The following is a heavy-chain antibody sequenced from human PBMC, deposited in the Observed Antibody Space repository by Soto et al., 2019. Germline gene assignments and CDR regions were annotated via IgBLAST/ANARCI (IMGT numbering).Heavy chain of an antibody. V-gene: IGHV1-8*01. CDR3: ARGRGYSYLAY. Sequence: SVKVSCKASGYTFTSYDINWVRQATGQGLEWMGWMNPNSGNTGYAQKFQGWVTMTRDTSISTAYMELSRLRSDDTAVYYCARGRGYSYLAYWGQGTLVTVSS. CDR1: GYTFTSYD. CDR2: MNPNSGNT. D-gene: IGHD5-18*01. J-gene: IGHJ4*02.